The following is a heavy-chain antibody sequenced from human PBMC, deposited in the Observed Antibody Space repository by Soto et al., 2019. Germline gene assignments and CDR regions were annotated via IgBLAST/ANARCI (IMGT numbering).Heavy chain of an antibody. J-gene: IGHJ4*02. CDR2: INLDGTEI. CDR1: GITFSPPW. V-gene: IGHV3-7*05. D-gene: IGHD6-19*01. CDR3: VGGYGWLPDF. Sequence: EVQLVESGGGLVQPGGSLRLSCAVSGITFSPPWMNWVRQTPGKGLEWVAIINLDGTEIIYVDSVKGRFTISRDNAKNSLYLQMNSLRAEDTAVYYCVGGYGWLPDFWGQGTLVTVSS.